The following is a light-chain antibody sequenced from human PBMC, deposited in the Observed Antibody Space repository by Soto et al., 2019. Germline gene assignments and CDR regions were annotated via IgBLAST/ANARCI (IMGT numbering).Light chain of an antibody. J-gene: IGKJ3*01. Sequence: IVMTQSPATLSVSPGERATLSCRASQSVARYLAWYQQKPGQAPRLLIYDASNRATGIPARFSGSGSGTDFTLTISSLEPEDFAVYYCQQRSNWGGFGPGTKVDIK. CDR2: DAS. CDR3: QQRSNWGG. CDR1: QSVARY. V-gene: IGKV3-11*01.